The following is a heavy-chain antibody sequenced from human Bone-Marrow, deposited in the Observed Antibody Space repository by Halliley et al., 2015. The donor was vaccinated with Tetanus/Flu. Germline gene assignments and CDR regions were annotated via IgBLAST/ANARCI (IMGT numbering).Heavy chain of an antibody. Sequence: SLRLSCSASGFPFNSHGMHWVRQAPGKGLQWVALISYDGSKKYFADSVKGRFSISRDNSKNTLYGQMNSLRPEDTGVYYCAKVGEDYGALVIWGQGTLV. D-gene: IGHD4-17*01. CDR3: AKVGEDYGALVI. V-gene: IGHV3-30*18. CDR1: GFPFNSHG. J-gene: IGHJ3*02. CDR2: ISYDGSKK.